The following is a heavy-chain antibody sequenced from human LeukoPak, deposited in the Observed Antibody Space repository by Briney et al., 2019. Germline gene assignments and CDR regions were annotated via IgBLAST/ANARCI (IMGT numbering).Heavy chain of an antibody. CDR1: GGAFSSYA. CDR2: IIPIFGTA. J-gene: IGHJ5*02. V-gene: IGHV1-69*05. Sequence: SVKVSCKASGGAFSSYAISWVRQAPGQGLEWMGGIIPIFGTANYAQKFQGRVTITTDESTSTAYMELSSLRSEDTAVYYCAKEVGTYNWFDPWGQGTLVTVSS. D-gene: IGHD1-1*01. CDR3: AKEVGTYNWFDP.